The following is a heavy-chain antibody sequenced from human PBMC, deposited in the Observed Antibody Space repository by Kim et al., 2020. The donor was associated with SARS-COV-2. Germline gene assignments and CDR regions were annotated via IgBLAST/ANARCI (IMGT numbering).Heavy chain of an antibody. J-gene: IGHJ6*02. CDR1: GFTFGDYA. D-gene: IGHD6-13*01. CDR2: ISWNSGSI. CDR3: AKDISTGYSSQTSRYYYYGMDV. Sequence: GGSLRLSCAASGFTFGDYAMHWVRQAPGKGLEWVSGISWNSGSIGYADSVKGRFTISRDNAKNPLYLQMNSLRAEDTALYYCAKDISTGYSSQTSRYYYYGMDVWGQGTTVTVSS. V-gene: IGHV3-9*01.